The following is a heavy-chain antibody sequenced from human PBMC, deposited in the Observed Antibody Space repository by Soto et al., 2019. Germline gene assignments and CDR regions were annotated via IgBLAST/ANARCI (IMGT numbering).Heavy chain of an antibody. J-gene: IGHJ6*02. CDR1: GFTFTSSA. CDR2: SVVGSGNT. D-gene: IGHD6-6*01. Sequence: VASVKVSCKASGFTFTSSAVQWVRPARGQRLEWIGWSVVGSGNTNYAQKFRERVTITRDMSTGTAYMHLSSLRPDDTAVYYCAARGATGSSYYSGLDVWG. CDR3: AARGATGSSYYSGLDV. V-gene: IGHV1-58*01.